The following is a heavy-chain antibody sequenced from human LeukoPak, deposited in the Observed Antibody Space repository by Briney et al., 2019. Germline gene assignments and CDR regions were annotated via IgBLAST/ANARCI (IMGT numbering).Heavy chain of an antibody. V-gene: IGHV1-2*02. CDR1: GYTFTGYY. J-gene: IGHJ6*03. CDR2: INPNSGGT. CDR3: ARDAHGGSSSWYHYYYYYMDV. Sequence: ASVKVSCKASGYTFTGYYMHWVRQAPGQGLEWMGWINPNSGGTNYAQKLQGRVTMTTDTSTSTAYMELRSLRSDDTAVYYCARDAHGGSSSWYHYYYYYMDVWGKGTTVTISS. D-gene: IGHD6-13*01.